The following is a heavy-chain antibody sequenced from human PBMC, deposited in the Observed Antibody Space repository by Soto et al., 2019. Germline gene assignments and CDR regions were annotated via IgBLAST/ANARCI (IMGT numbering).Heavy chain of an antibody. V-gene: IGHV4-59*08. CDR2: IHYSGST. J-gene: IGHJ5*02. Sequence: QVQLQESGPGLVKPSETLSLTCTVSGGSISPYYWSWIRQSPGKGLEWIGYIHYSGSTNYNPSLKSGVTISVDTSKKQFSLKLMFVTAADTAVYYCASLQAVAGTGDWFDPWGQGTLVTVST. CDR3: ASLQAVAGTGDWFDP. CDR1: GGSISPYY. D-gene: IGHD6-19*01.